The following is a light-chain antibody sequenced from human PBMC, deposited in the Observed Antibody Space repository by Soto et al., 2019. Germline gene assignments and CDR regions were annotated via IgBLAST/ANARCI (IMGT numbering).Light chain of an antibody. Sequence: EIVLTQSPGTLSLSPGERATLSCRACQTVGNNYLDWYQQKPGQAPRLLIYGASSRATVIPDRFSGSGSGTDFTLTISRLEPDDFAVYYCRQSATSPRTFGLWTKVEIK. V-gene: IGKV3-20*01. CDR1: QTVGNNY. CDR2: GAS. J-gene: IGKJ1*01. CDR3: RQSATSPRT.